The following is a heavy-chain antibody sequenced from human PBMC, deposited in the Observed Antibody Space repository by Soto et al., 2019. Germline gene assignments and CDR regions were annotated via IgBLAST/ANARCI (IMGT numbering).Heavy chain of an antibody. CDR1: GFTVSSNY. CDR2: IYSGGST. J-gene: IGHJ4*02. Sequence: GGSLRLSCAASGFTVSSNYMSWVRQAPGKGLEWVSVIYSGGSTYYADSVKGRFTISRHNSKNTLYLQMNSLRAEDTAVYYCARLQSSIAAPFDYWGQGTLVTVSS. D-gene: IGHD6-6*01. CDR3: ARLQSSIAAPFDY. V-gene: IGHV3-53*04.